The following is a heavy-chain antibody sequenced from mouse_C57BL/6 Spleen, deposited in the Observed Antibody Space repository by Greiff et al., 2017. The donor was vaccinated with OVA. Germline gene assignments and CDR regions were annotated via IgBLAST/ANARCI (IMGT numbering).Heavy chain of an antibody. J-gene: IGHJ4*01. CDR3: EIQICYDYHKAMDY. Sequence: QVQLQQSGAELMKPGASVKLSCKATGYTFTGYWIEWVKQRTGHGLEWIGEILPGSGSTYYNEKFKGKATFTAETSSNSAYMQLSSLTTEDSAIYSVEIQICYDYHKAMDYWGQGTSVTVSS. D-gene: IGHD2-4*01. V-gene: IGHV1-9*01. CDR1: GYTFTGYW. CDR2: ILPGSGST.